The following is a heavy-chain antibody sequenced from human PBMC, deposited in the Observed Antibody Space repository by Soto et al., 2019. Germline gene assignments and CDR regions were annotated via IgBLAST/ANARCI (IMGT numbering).Heavy chain of an antibody. D-gene: IGHD2-2*01. CDR2: ISCSGGST. V-gene: IGHV3-23*01. Sequence: GGSLRLSCAASGFTFSSYAMSWFRQAPGKGLEWVSAISCSGGSTYYADSVKGRFTISRDNSKNTLYLQMNSLRAEDTAVYYCEGGAHYCSSTSCYDYWGQGTLVTVSS. CDR3: EGGAHYCSSTSCYDY. J-gene: IGHJ4*02. CDR1: GFTFSSYA.